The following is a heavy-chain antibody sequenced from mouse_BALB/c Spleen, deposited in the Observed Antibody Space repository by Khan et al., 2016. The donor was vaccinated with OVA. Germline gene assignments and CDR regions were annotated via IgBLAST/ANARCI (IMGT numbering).Heavy chain of an antibody. Sequence: VQLQQSGAELARPGASVKMSCKASGYTFTSYTIHWIKQRPGQGLEWIGYINPSNGYTNYNQKFKDKATLTADKSSTTAYMQLSSLTSDDSAVYNGVRYRADYRNDGWFAYWGQGTLVTVSA. CDR3: VRYRADYRNDGWFAY. D-gene: IGHD2-14*01. V-gene: IGHV1-4*01. CDR2: INPSNGYT. J-gene: IGHJ3*01. CDR1: GYTFTSYT.